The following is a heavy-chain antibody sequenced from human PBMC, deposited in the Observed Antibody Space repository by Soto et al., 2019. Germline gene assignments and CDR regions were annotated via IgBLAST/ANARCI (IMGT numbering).Heavy chain of an antibody. CDR3: ARDTGSRYCSGGSCDGHWFDP. V-gene: IGHV1-2*04. D-gene: IGHD2-15*01. Sequence: GASVKVSCKASGYTFTGYYMHCVRQAPGQGLEWMGWINPNSGGTNYAQKFQGWVTMTRDTSISTAYMELSRLRSDDTAVYYCARDTGSRYCSGGSCDGHWFDPWGQGTLVNVS. J-gene: IGHJ5*02. CDR2: INPNSGGT. CDR1: GYTFTGYY.